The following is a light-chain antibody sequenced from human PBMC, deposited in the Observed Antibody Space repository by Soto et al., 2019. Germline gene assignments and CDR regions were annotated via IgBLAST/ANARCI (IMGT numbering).Light chain of an antibody. CDR3: QQRSNWPPT. J-gene: IGKJ4*01. CDR1: QSVSSY. Sequence: EIVLTQSPATLSLSPGERATLSCRASQSVSSYLAWYQHKPGQAPRLLIYDASNRATGITARFSGSGSGTDFSLSISSLEPEDFAVYYCQQRSNWPPTFGGGTKVEIK. V-gene: IGKV3-11*01. CDR2: DAS.